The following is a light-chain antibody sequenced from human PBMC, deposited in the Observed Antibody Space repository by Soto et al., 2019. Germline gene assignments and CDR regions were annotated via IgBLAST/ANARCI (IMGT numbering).Light chain of an antibody. Sequence: QSALTPPPSASGTPGQSVTISCTGTNSDVGLYNFVSWYQHHPGNAPKLIIYEVTKRPSGVPDRFSGSKSGNTASLTVSGLRAEDEADYYCRSSGGRNSVLFGGGTQLTVL. CDR2: EVT. CDR1: NSDVGLYNF. CDR3: RSSGGRNSVL. J-gene: IGLJ2*01. V-gene: IGLV2-8*01.